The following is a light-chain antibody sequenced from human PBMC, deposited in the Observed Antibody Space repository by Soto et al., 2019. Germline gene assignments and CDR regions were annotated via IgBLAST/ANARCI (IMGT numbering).Light chain of an antibody. CDR3: QQSYSTRWT. CDR1: QSISSY. Sequence: DIQVTQSPSSLSASVGDRVTITCRASQSISSYLNWYEQKPGKAPKVLIYAASSLQSGSPSRFSGSGSGTDFTLTISSLQPEDFATYYCQQSYSTRWTFGQGTKVEIK. CDR2: AAS. J-gene: IGKJ1*01. V-gene: IGKV1-39*01.